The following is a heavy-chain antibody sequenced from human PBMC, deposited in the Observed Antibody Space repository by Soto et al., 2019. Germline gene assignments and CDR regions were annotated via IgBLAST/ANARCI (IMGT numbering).Heavy chain of an antibody. CDR1: GFSVSSNY. J-gene: IGHJ6*02. CDR2: IYSDGNT. V-gene: IGHV3-53*01. D-gene: IGHD3-16*01. CDR3: ARVPLFGYGMDV. Sequence: LRLSCAASGFSVSSNYMTWVRQAPGKGLEWVSVIYSDGNTDYADFVKGRFIISSDSSKNTLHLQMNSLRAEDTAVYYCARVPLFGYGMDVWGQGTTVTVSS.